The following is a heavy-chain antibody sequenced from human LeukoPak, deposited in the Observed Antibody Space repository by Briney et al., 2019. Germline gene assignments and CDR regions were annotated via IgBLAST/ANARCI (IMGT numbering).Heavy chain of an antibody. V-gene: IGHV3-69-1*01. D-gene: IGHD3-10*01. J-gene: IGHJ4*02. CDR1: GFTLSDYY. Sequence: PGGSLRLSCAASGFTLSDYYMSWIRQAPGKGLEWVSYISSSSTIYYADSVKGRFTISRDNAKNSLYLQMNSLRAEDTAVYYCARPYYYGSGSYLHFDYWGQGTLVTVSS. CDR2: ISSSSTI. CDR3: ARPYYYGSGSYLHFDY.